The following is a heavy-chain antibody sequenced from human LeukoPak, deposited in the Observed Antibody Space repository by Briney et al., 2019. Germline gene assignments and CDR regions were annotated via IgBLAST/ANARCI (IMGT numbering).Heavy chain of an antibody. V-gene: IGHV3-23*01. CDR1: GVTLSTYA. Sequence: GGSLRLSCAASGVTLSTYAMSWARQAPGKGLEWVSGISSSGSGDNTYYADSVKSRFTISRGNSNNTLFLQMNSLRAEDTAIYYCTKLPSAWWLGNYFDYWGQGTLVTVSS. CDR3: TKLPSAWWLGNYFDY. J-gene: IGHJ4*02. CDR2: ISSSGSGDNT. D-gene: IGHD2-8*02.